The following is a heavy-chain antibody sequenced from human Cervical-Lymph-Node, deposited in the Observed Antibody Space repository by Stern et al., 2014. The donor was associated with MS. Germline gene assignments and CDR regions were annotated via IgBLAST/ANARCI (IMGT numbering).Heavy chain of an antibody. CDR1: GDTFINFG. CDR3: ARDNDDNGMDV. CDR2: FIPLFGTT. D-gene: IGHD1-1*01. V-gene: IGHV1-69*01. Sequence: VQLEESGADVKKPGSSVKVSCTASGDTFINFGISWVRQAPGQGLEWMGGFIPLFGTTAYAQKFKGRVTISAAAFETKVYMELSGLRSEDTAVYYCARDNDDNGMDVWGQGTTVTVTS. J-gene: IGHJ6*02.